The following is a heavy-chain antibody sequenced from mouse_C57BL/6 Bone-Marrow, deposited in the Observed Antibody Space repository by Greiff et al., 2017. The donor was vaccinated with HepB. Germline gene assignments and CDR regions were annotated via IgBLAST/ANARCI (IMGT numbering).Heavy chain of an antibody. V-gene: IGHV14-1*01. CDR1: GFNIKDYY. CDR3: TTFITTVVARDYAMDY. Sequence: EVQLQHSGAELVRPGASVKLSCTASGFNIKDYYMHWVKQRPEQGLEWIGRIDPEDGDTEYAPKFQGKATMTADTSSNTAYLQLSSLTSEDTAVYYCTTFITTVVARDYAMDYWGQGTSVTVSS. CDR2: IDPEDGDT. D-gene: IGHD1-1*01. J-gene: IGHJ4*01.